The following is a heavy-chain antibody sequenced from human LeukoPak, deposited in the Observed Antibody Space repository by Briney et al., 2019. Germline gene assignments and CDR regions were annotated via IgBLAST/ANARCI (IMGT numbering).Heavy chain of an antibody. J-gene: IGHJ4*02. CDR1: GFTFSSYW. CDR2: INSDGSST. CDR3: ARDRGPLYYFDY. Sequence: PRGSPRLSCAASGFTFSSYWIHWVRQAPGKGLVWVSRINSDGSSTSYADSVKGRFTISRDNAKNTLYLQMNSLRAEDTAVYYCARDRGPLYYFDYWGQGTLVTVSS. V-gene: IGHV3-74*01.